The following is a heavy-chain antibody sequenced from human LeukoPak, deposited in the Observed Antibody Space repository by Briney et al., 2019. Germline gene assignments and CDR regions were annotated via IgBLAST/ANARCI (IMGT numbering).Heavy chain of an antibody. CDR1: GFTFTNYA. CDR3: AKVYGSGSYFTSFDY. CDR2: ISAGGGTT. D-gene: IGHD3-10*01. J-gene: IGHJ4*02. Sequence: QPGGSLRLSCAASGFTFTNYALNWVRQAPGKGLEWVSIISAGGGTTYYADSVKGRFTISKDNSKNTPYLQMNSLRAEDTAVYYCAKVYGSGSYFTSFDYWGQGTLVTVSS. V-gene: IGHV3-23*01.